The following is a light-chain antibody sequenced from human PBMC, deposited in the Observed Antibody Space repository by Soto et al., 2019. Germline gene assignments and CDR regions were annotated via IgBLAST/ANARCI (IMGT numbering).Light chain of an antibody. CDR3: QQYENYWT. Sequence: EIQVTHSPSALSATAGDRVTIACRASQSISSWLAWYQHKPGKAPKLLIYDASNLDSGVPSRFSGGGSGTEFSLTISNLQPDDSATYYCQQYENYWTFGQGTKVDIK. CDR2: DAS. CDR1: QSISSW. V-gene: IGKV1-5*01. J-gene: IGKJ1*01.